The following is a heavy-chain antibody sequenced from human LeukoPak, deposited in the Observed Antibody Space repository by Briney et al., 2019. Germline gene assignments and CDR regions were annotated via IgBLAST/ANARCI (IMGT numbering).Heavy chain of an antibody. CDR3: AANSADYNTLGSSYKV. J-gene: IGHJ4*02. D-gene: IGHD3-10*01. Sequence: SETLSLTCAVYGGSFSGYYWSWIRQPPGKGLEWIGEINHSGSTNYNPSLKSRVTISVDTSKNQFSLKLNSVTAADTAVFYCAANSADYNTLGSSYKVWGQGTLVTVSS. CDR2: INHSGST. CDR1: GGSFSGYY. V-gene: IGHV4-34*01.